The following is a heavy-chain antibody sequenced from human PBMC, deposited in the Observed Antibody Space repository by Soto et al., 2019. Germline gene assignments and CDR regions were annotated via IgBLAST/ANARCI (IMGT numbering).Heavy chain of an antibody. CDR2: IWYDGSNK. CDR3: ARDAPYLHSSSWYYFDY. D-gene: IGHD6-13*01. V-gene: IGHV3-33*01. J-gene: IGHJ4*02. CDR1: GFTFSSYG. Sequence: GGSLRLSCAASGFTFSSYGMHWVRQAPGKGLEWVAVIWYDGSNKYYADSVKGRFTISRDNSKNTLYLQMNSLRAEDTAVYYCARDAPYLHSSSWYYFDYWGQGTLVTVSS.